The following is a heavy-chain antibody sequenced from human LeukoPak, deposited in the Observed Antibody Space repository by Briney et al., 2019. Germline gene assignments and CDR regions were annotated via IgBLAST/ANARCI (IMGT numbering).Heavy chain of an antibody. V-gene: IGHV3-30-3*01. Sequence: TGGSLRLSCAASGFTFSSHAMHWVRQAPGKGLEWVAFVSYDGSINSYADFVKGRFTISRDNSKNTLYLQMNSLRAEDTAVYYCARDRSIAVAGVYYYYGMDVWGQGTTVTVSS. CDR2: VSYDGSIN. J-gene: IGHJ6*02. CDR3: ARDRSIAVAGVYYYYGMDV. D-gene: IGHD6-19*01. CDR1: GFTFSSHA.